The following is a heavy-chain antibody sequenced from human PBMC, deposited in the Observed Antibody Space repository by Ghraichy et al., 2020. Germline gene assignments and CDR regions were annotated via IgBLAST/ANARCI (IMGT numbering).Heavy chain of an antibody. CDR3: ARGNTVVVGYDY. CDR1: GGPLSGYY. D-gene: IGHD4-23*01. V-gene: IGHV4-34*01. J-gene: IGHJ4*02. Sequence: SETLSLTCAVTGGPLSGYYWSWIRQPPGKGLQWIGEIIHSGSTNYNPSLKSRVTISVDTAKNQFSLKLSSVTAADTAVYYCARGNTVVVGYDYWGQGTLVTVSS. CDR2: IIHSGST.